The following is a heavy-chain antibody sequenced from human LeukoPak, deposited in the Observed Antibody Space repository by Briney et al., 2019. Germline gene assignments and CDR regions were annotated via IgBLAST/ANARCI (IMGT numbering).Heavy chain of an antibody. V-gene: IGHV1-69*06. CDR2: IIPIFGTA. Sequence: GASVKVSCKASGGTFSSYAISWVRQAPGQGLEWMGGIIPIFGTANYAQKFQGRVTITADKSTSTAYMELSSLRSEDTAVYYCARVGGYPNYYYYYMDVWGKGTTVTISS. J-gene: IGHJ6*03. CDR1: GGTFSSYA. D-gene: IGHD3-22*01. CDR3: ARVGGYPNYYYYYMDV.